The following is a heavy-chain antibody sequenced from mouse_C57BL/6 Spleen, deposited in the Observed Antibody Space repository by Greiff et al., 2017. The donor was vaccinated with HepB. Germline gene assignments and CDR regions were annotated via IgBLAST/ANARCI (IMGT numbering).Heavy chain of an antibody. CDR3: ARGEYYGSSYGFAY. J-gene: IGHJ3*01. CDR2: ISDGGSYT. CDR1: GFTFSSYA. Sequence: EVQRVESGGGLVKPGGSLKLSCAASGFTFSSYAMSWVRQTPEKRLEWVATISDGGSYTYYPDNVKGRFTISRDNAKNNLYLQMSHLKSEDTAMYYCARGEYYGSSYGFAYWGQGTLVTVSA. V-gene: IGHV5-4*01. D-gene: IGHD1-1*01.